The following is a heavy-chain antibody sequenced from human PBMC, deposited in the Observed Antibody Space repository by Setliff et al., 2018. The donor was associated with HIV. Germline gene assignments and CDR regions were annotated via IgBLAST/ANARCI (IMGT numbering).Heavy chain of an antibody. J-gene: IGHJ4*02. Sequence: GASVKVSCKASGYTFTDFHMHWVRQAPGQGLEWMGAIDPRRGSTEYAQKFQGTVTMTRDTSIRTAYMELSGLKSDDTALYYCARDVGVPGRGNALDYWGQGALVTVSS. CDR1: GYTFTDFH. D-gene: IGHD3-3*01. V-gene: IGHV1-2*02. CDR2: IDPRRGST. CDR3: ARDVGVPGRGNALDY.